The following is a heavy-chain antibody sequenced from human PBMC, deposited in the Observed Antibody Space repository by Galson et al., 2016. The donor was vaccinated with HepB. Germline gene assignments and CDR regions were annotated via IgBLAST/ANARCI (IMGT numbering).Heavy chain of an antibody. V-gene: IGHV4-38-2*02. Sequence: SETLSLTCTVSGYPISDDYFWGWIRQPPGKGLEWIGSVYYGKTYYNPSLKSRVTVSLDTSNNQFSLKPSSVTAADAAVYYCARASRCILGPPPQGLHFDYWGQGTLVTVSS. D-gene: IGHD1-26*01. CDR3: ARASRCILGPPPQGLHFDY. CDR2: VYYGKT. J-gene: IGHJ4*02. CDR1: GYPISDDYF.